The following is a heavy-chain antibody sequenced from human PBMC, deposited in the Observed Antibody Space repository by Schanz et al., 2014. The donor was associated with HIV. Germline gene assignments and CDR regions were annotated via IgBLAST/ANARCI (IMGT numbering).Heavy chain of an antibody. CDR3: ARGLVGGGF. Sequence: QVQLVQSGAAVKKPEASVKVSCKASGYTFTDYFIHWVRQAPGQGLEWMGWIKPNSGGTKYAQKFLGRVTLTRDTSISTAYMELTRLRSDDTAVYYCARGLVGGGFWGQGTLVTVSS. J-gene: IGHJ4*02. CDR1: GYTFTDYF. V-gene: IGHV1-2*02. CDR2: IKPNSGGT. D-gene: IGHD1-26*01.